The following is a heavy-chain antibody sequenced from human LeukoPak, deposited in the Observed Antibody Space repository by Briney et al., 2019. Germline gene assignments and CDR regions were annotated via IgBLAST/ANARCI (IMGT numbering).Heavy chain of an antibody. CDR2: IYYTGST. D-gene: IGHD1-26*01. V-gene: IGHV4-59*12. CDR3: ARPIVGATMGDAFDI. CDR1: GGSISSSF. Sequence: SETLSLTCTVSGGSISSSFWSWIRQPPGKGLEWIGFIYYTGSTNYNPSLKSRAIISIDTSKNQFSLILSSVTVADTAVYYCARPIVGATMGDAFDIWGQGTMVTVSS. J-gene: IGHJ3*02.